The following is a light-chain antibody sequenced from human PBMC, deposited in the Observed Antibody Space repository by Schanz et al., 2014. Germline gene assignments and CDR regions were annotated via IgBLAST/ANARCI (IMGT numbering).Light chain of an antibody. CDR3: QQFGSSPLT. V-gene: IGKV3-20*01. CDR1: QSVSSSY. J-gene: IGKJ4*01. Sequence: EIVLTQSPGTLSLSPGERATLSCRASQSVSSSYLAWYQQKPGQAPRLLIYGASSRATGIPDRFSGSGSVTDFTLSISRLEPEDFAVYYCQQFGSSPLTFGAGTKVEIK. CDR2: GAS.